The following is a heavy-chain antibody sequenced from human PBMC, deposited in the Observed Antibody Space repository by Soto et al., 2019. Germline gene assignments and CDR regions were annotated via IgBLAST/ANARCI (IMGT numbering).Heavy chain of an antibody. D-gene: IGHD1-1*01. CDR2: IRSKANSYAT. CDR1: GVTLSDSA. CDR3: TTRGDAYNADFDY. Sequence: EVQLVESGGGLVQPGDSLKLSCAASGVTLSDSAVHWVRQASGKGLEWVGRIRSKANSYATAYGASVKGRFTISRDDSKNTASLQMNSLKTEDMALYYCTTRGDAYNADFDYWGQGTLVTVSS. V-gene: IGHV3-73*01. J-gene: IGHJ4*02.